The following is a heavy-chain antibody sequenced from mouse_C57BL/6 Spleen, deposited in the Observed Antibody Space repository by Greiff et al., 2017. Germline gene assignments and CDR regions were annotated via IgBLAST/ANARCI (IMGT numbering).Heavy chain of an antibody. J-gene: IGHJ1*03. V-gene: IGHV5-15*01. D-gene: IGHD2-3*01. CDR3: AKQDDGYSYWYFDV. CDR2: ISNLAYSI. CDR1: GFTFSDYG. Sequence: EVMLVESGGGLVQPGGSLKLSCAASGFTFSDYGMAWVRQAPRKGPEWVAFISNLAYSIYYADTVTGRFTISRENAKNTLYLEMCSLRSEDTAMYYCAKQDDGYSYWYFDVWGTGTTVTVSS.